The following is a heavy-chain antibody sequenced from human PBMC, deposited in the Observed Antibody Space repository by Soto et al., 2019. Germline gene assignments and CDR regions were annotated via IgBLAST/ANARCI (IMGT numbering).Heavy chain of an antibody. CDR1: GGSISSGGYS. D-gene: IGHD2-15*01. J-gene: IGHJ5*02. CDR3: ARVVVVATGGWFDP. Sequence: TSETLSLTCAVSGGSISSGGYSWSWIRQPPGKGLEWIGYIYHSGSTYYNPSLKSRVTISVDRSKNQFSLKLSSVTAADTAVYYCARVVVVATGGWFDPWGQGTLVTVSS. V-gene: IGHV4-30-2*01. CDR2: IYHSGST.